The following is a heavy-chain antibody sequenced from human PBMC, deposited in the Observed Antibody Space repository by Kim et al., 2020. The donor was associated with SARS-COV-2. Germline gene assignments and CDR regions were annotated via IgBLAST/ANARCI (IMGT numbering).Heavy chain of an antibody. J-gene: IGHJ3*02. CDR3: ARQGVSQAFDI. Sequence: TRHSPSFQGQVTISADESISTAYLQWSSLKASDTAMYYCARQGVSQAFDIWGQGTMVTVSS. V-gene: IGHV5-51*01. D-gene: IGHD2-8*01. CDR2: T.